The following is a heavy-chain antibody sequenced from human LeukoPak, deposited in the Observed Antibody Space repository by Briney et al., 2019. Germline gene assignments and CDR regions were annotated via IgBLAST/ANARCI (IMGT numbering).Heavy chain of an antibody. Sequence: RPSETLSLTCTVAGGSISSSSYYWGWIRQPPGKGLEWIGSIYYSGSTYYNPSLKSRFTISVDTSKYQCSLKLSSVTAADTAVYYWARREGNCGGDCSYNWFDPWGQGTPVTVSS. CDR1: GGSISSSSYY. CDR2: IYYSGST. V-gene: IGHV4-39*07. J-gene: IGHJ5*02. CDR3: ARREGNCGGDCSYNWFDP. D-gene: IGHD2-21*02.